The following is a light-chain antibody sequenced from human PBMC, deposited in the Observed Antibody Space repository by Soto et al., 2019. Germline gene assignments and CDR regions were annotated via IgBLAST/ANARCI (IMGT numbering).Light chain of an antibody. J-gene: IGKJ1*01. V-gene: IGKV3-20*01. CDR3: QHYNSYSEA. CDR1: QSVTTYY. CDR2: GAS. Sequence: IVLKQSPASLSSSQGGRATLSCRASQSVTTYYLAWYQQKPGQAPRLLIYGASTRATGIPDRFSGSRSGAEFTLTISSLQPDDFATYYCQHYNSYSEAFGQGTKVDI.